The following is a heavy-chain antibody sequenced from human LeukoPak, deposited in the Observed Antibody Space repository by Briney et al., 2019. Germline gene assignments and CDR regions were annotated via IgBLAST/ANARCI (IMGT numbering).Heavy chain of an antibody. CDR2: IYSGGST. Sequence: GSLRLSFAASGFTVSSNYMSWVRQAPGKGLEWVSVIYSGGSTYYADSVKGRFTISRDNSKNTLYLQMNSLRAEDTAVYYCARDILTGSIEVWGQGTLVTVSS. D-gene: IGHD3-9*01. J-gene: IGHJ4*02. CDR3: ARDILTGSIEV. CDR1: GFTVSSNY. V-gene: IGHV3-53*01.